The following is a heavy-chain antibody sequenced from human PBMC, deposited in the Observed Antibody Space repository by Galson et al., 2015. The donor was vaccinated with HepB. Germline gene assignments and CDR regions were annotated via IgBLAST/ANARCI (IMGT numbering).Heavy chain of an antibody. D-gene: IGHD1-26*01. V-gene: IGHV3-23*01. J-gene: IGHJ5*02. CDR1: GFTFSSYA. CDR3: AKAGVRGVGATTNWFDP. Sequence: SLRLSCAASGFTFSSYAMSWVRQAPGKGLEWVSAISGSGGSTYYADSVKGRFTISRDNSKNTLYLQMNSLRAEDTAVYYCAKAGVRGVGATTNWFDPWGQGTLVTVSS. CDR2: ISGSGGST.